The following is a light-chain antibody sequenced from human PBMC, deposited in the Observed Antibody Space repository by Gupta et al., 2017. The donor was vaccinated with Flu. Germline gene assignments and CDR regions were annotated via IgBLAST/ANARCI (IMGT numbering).Light chain of an antibody. CDR2: KVS. Sequence: VVLTPSPLSLPVTLGQPDSISCRSSQSLVHSDGNTYLNWFQQRPGQAPRRLIYKVSKRDSGVPDRFSGSGSGTDFTLKISRVEAEDVGVYYCMQGTHWPPYTFGQGTKLEIK. CDR3: MQGTHWPPYT. V-gene: IGKV2-30*02. CDR1: QSLVHSDGNTY. J-gene: IGKJ2*01.